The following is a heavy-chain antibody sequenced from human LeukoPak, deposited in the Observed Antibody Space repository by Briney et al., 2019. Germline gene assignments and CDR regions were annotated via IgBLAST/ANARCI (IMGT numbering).Heavy chain of an antibody. V-gene: IGHV3-48*01. D-gene: IGHD2-15*01. CDR3: ARDAGYCSGGSCYPGQFDY. Sequence: PGGSLRLSCAASGFTFSSYSMNWVRQAPGKGLEWVSYISSSSSTIYYADSVKGRFTISRDNAKNSLYLQMNSLRAEDTAVYYCARDAGYCSGGSCYPGQFDYWGQGTLVTVSS. CDR2: ISSSSSTI. J-gene: IGHJ4*02. CDR1: GFTFSSYS.